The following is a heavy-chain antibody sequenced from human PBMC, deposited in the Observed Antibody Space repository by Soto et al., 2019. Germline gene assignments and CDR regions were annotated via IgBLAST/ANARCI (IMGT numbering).Heavy chain of an antibody. J-gene: IGHJ4*02. CDR1: GFTFSSYA. CDR2: ISGSGGST. D-gene: IGHD6-13*01. V-gene: IGHV3-23*01. CDR3: AKAKDSSSWYEDFDY. Sequence: EVQLLESGGGLVQPGGSLRLSCAASGFTFSSYAMSWVRQAPGKGLEWVSAISGSGGSTDYADSVKGRFTISRDNSKNTLYLQMNSLRAEDTAVYYCAKAKDSSSWYEDFDYWGQGTLVTVSS.